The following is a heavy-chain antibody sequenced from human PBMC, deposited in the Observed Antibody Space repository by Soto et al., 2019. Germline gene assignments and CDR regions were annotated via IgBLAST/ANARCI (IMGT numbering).Heavy chain of an antibody. D-gene: IGHD4-17*01. V-gene: IGHV4-31*03. Sequence: LSLTCTVSGDSISSSGHYWTWIRQRPGQGLEWIGYIYYSGSTFYNPSLKSRITISADMSKNQFSLRLRSVTAADTAVYYCAREHGDNMDFDYWGQGTLVTVSS. J-gene: IGHJ4*02. CDR3: AREHGDNMDFDY. CDR2: IYYSGST. CDR1: GDSISSSGHY.